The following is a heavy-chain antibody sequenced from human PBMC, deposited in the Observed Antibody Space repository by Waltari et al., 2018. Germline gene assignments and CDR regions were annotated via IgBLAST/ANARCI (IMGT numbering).Heavy chain of an antibody. D-gene: IGHD3-10*01. Sequence: EVQLVESGGGLVQPGGSLRLSCAASGFTFSSYWMSWVRQAPGKGLEWVANINQDGSEKYYVDSVKGRFTISRDNAKNSLYLQMNSLRAEDTAVYYCARDKVVRGVIPDYWGQGTLVTVSS. CDR2: INQDGSEK. V-gene: IGHV3-7*01. CDR1: GFTFSSYW. CDR3: ARDKVVRGVIPDY. J-gene: IGHJ4*02.